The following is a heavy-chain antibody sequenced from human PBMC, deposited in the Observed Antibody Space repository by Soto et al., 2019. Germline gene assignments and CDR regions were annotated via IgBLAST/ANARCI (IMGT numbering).Heavy chain of an antibody. D-gene: IGHD1-26*01. CDR3: ARDLLGAIDYYYYGMDV. Sequence: QVQRVQSGAEVKKPGASVKVSCKASGYTFTGYYMHWVRQAPGQGLEWMGWINPNSGGTNYAQKFQGWVTMTRDTSISTAYMELSRLRSDDTAVYYCARDLLGAIDYYYYGMDVWGQGTTVTVSS. V-gene: IGHV1-2*04. J-gene: IGHJ6*02. CDR2: INPNSGGT. CDR1: GYTFTGYY.